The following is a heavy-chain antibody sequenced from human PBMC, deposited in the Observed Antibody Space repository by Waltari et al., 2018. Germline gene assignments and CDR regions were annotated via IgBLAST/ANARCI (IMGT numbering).Heavy chain of an antibody. CDR3: ARHESAHYGGFDS. J-gene: IGHJ4*02. CDR2: VYPFGSS. Sequence: QVQLQESGPGLVKPSETLSLTCAVSGDSITSASYWGWIRQPPGKGLEWIGYVYPFGSSSYNPALKSRVTMSVDTSKRQFSLNLSSVTAADTAVYYCARHESAHYGGFDSWGRGTLVTVSA. CDR1: GDSITSASY. D-gene: IGHD4-17*01. V-gene: IGHV4-38-2*01.